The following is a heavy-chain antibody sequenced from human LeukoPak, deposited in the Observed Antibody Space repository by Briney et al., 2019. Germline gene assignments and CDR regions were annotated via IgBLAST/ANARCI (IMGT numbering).Heavy chain of an antibody. CDR3: ARAPHDSSGYP. CDR1: GFTVSSNY. Sequence: PGGSLKLSCAASGFTVSSNYMSWVRQAPGKGLEWVSVIYSGGSTYYADSVKGRFTISRDNSKNMLYLQMNSLRAEDTAVYYCARAPHDSSGYPWGQGTLVTVSS. CDR2: IYSGGST. V-gene: IGHV3-53*01. D-gene: IGHD3-22*01. J-gene: IGHJ5*02.